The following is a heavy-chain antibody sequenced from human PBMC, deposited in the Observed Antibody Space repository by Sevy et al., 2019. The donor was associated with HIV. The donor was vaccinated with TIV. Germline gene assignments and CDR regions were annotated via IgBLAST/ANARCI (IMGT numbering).Heavy chain of an antibody. CDR1: GFTFSKYS. J-gene: IGHJ4*02. D-gene: IGHD2-8*01. Sequence: QLGGSLRLSCEASGFTFSKYSMSWVRQAPGKGLEWVSTFSFGCGRINYADSVKGRFTISRVDSKNTLYLQMNSLRAEDTAVYYCAREGCTKPHDYWGQGTLVTVSS. CDR2: FSFGCGRI. V-gene: IGHV3-23*01. CDR3: AREGCTKPHDY.